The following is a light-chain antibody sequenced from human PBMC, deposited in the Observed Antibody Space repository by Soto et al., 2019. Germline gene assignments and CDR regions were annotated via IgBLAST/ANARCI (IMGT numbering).Light chain of an antibody. Sequence: QSALTQPASVSGSPGQSITISCTGTSSLVGSYNLVSWYQHHPGKAPRLMVYEGAKRPSGISNRFSGSESGNTASLTISGLQTGDEADYYCCSYAGGGTWVFGGGTKVTVL. V-gene: IGLV2-23*01. CDR2: EGA. J-gene: IGLJ3*02. CDR1: SSLVGSYNL. CDR3: CSYAGGGTWV.